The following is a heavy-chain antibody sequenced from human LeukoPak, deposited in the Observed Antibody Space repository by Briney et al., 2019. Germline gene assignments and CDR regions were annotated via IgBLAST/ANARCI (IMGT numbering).Heavy chain of an antibody. CDR1: GFTFSSYG. J-gene: IGHJ4*02. D-gene: IGHD4-17*01. Sequence: GGSLRLSCAASGFTFSSYGMHWVRQAPGKGLEWVAVISYDGSNKYYADSVKGRFTISRDNSKNTLYLQMNSLRAEDTAVYYCAKEDGDYEHLYYFDYWGQGTLVTVSS. V-gene: IGHV3-30*18. CDR2: ISYDGSNK. CDR3: AKEDGDYEHLYYFDY.